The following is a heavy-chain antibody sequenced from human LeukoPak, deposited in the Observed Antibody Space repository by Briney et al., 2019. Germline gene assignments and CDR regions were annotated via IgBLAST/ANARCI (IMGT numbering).Heavy chain of an antibody. Sequence: PSETLSLTCTVSGGSISSYFWSWIRQPPGKGLEWIGHIYTSGSTNYNPSLKSRVTISADTSKNQFSLNLRSVTAADTAVYYCARERFEYSRQYYYYYMDVWGKGTTVTVSS. J-gene: IGHJ6*03. CDR3: ARERFEYSRQYYYYYMDV. CDR2: IYTSGST. D-gene: IGHD6-6*01. CDR1: GGSISSYF. V-gene: IGHV4-4*09.